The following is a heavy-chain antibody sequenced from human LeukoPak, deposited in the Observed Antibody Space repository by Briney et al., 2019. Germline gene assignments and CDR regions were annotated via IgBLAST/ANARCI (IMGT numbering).Heavy chain of an antibody. D-gene: IGHD6-19*01. CDR1: GFTFSSYG. CDR2: ISYDGSNK. CDR3: AKTVGIAVAGTGVGGLDY. Sequence: PGGSLRLSCAASGFTFSSYGMHWVRQAPGKGLEWVAVISYDGSNKYYADSVKGRFTISRDISKNTLYLQMNSLRAEDTAVYYCAKTVGIAVAGTGVGGLDYWGQGTLVTVSS. V-gene: IGHV3-30*18. J-gene: IGHJ4*02.